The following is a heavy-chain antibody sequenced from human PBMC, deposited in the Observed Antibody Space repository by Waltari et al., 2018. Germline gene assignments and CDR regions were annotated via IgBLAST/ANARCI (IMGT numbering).Heavy chain of an antibody. D-gene: IGHD3-22*01. CDR3: SLYYYDSSGFPLEDERFDP. J-gene: IGHJ5*02. CDR1: GYTLPELS. CDR2: FDPEDGET. V-gene: IGHV1-24*01. Sequence: QVQLVQSGAEVKKPGASVKVSCKVSGYTLPELSIHWVRQAPGKGLEWMGGFDPEDGETIYAQKCQGRVTMTEDTSTDTAYMELSSLRSEDTAVYYCSLYYYDSSGFPLEDERFDPWGQGTLVTVSS.